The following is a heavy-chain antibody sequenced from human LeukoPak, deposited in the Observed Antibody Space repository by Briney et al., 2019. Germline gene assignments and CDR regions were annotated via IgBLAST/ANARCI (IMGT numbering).Heavy chain of an antibody. J-gene: IGHJ3*02. V-gene: IGHV3-48*01. CDR2: IQSSSNTI. D-gene: IGHD1-7*01. Sequence: GASLRLSCAASGFTFSTYSMNWVRQTPGKGLEWVSYIQSSSNTIYYADSVKGRFTISRDNAKNALYLQMNSLKAEDTALYYCARKLKTGTTEGAFDIWGQGTMVTVSS. CDR3: ARKLKTGTTEGAFDI. CDR1: GFTFSTYS.